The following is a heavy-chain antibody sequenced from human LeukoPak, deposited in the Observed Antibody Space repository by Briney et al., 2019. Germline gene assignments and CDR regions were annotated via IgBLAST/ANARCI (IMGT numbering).Heavy chain of an antibody. CDR1: GGSFSGYY. J-gene: IGHJ4*02. Sequence: KPSETLSLTCAVYGGSFSGYYWSWIRQPPGKGLEWIGEINHSGSTNYNPSLKSRVTISVDTSKNQFSLKLSSVTAADTAVYYCARGVLGGPTYSDYWGQGTLVTVSS. V-gene: IGHV4-34*01. CDR2: INHSGST. CDR3: ARGVLGGPTYSDY. D-gene: IGHD4-23*01.